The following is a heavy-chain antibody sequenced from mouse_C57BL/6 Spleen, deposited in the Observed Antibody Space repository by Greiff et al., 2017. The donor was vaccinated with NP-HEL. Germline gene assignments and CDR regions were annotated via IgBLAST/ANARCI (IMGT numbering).Heavy chain of an antibody. CDR3: ARREITTVVATDAMDY. CDR2: ISSGSSTI. CDR1: GFTFSDYG. V-gene: IGHV5-17*01. D-gene: IGHD1-1*01. Sequence: EVKLVESGGGLVKPGGSLKLSCAASGFTFSDYGMHWVRQAPEKGLEWVAYISSGSSTIYYADTVKGRFTISRDNAKNTLFLQMTSLRSEDTAMYYCARREITTVVATDAMDYWGQGTSVTVSS. J-gene: IGHJ4*01.